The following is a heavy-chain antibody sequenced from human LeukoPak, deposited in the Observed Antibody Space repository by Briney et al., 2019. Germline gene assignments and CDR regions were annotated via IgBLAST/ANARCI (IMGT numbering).Heavy chain of an antibody. CDR2: IYTSGST. Sequence: SETLSLTCTVSGGSISSYYWNWIRQPAGKGLEWIGRIYTSGSTNYNPSLKSRVTMSVDTSKNQFSLKLSSVTAADTAVYYCARDGREMTTVTSYYYYYYYMDVWGKGTTVTVSS. J-gene: IGHJ6*03. CDR1: GGSISSYY. CDR3: ARDGREMTTVTSYYYYYYYMDV. V-gene: IGHV4-4*07. D-gene: IGHD4-11*01.